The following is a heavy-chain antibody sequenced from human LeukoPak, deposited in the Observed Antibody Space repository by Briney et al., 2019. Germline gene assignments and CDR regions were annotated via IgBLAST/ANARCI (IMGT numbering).Heavy chain of an antibody. J-gene: IGHJ5*02. CDR2: IYHSGST. D-gene: IGHD5-18*01. CDR3: ARHRGYSYGSFDP. Sequence: PSETLSLTCAVSGGSISSGGYSWSWIRQPPGKGLEWIGYIYHSGSTYYNPSLKSRVTICVDTSKNQFSLKLSSVTAADTAVYYCARHRGYSYGSFDPWGQGTLVTVSS. CDR1: GGSISSGGYS. V-gene: IGHV4-30-2*03.